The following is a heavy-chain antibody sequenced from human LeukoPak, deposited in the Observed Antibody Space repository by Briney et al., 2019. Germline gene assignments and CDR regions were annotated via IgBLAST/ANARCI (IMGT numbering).Heavy chain of an antibody. CDR3: AKAEPDYGDSFDY. Sequence: PGGSLRLSCAASGFTFSSYGMHWVRQAPGKGLEWVAVISYDGSNKYYADSVKGRFTTSRDNSKNTLYLQMNSLRAEDTAVYYCAKAEPDYGDSFDYWGQGTLVTVPS. V-gene: IGHV3-30*18. CDR1: GFTFSSYG. CDR2: ISYDGSNK. J-gene: IGHJ4*02. D-gene: IGHD4-17*01.